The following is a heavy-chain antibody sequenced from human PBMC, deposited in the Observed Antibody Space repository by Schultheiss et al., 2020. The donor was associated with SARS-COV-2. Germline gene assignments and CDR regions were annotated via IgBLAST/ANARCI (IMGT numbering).Heavy chain of an antibody. CDR1: GGSISSYY. CDR3: ARGHICHHYMDV. Sequence: SETLSLTCTVSGGSISSYYWNWIRQPPGKGLEWIGEISQTGSTNYSPSLESRVTTSVDTSKKQFSLKLRSVTAADTAVYYCARGHICHHYMDVWGKGTTVTVSS. V-gene: IGHV4-34*01. CDR2: ISQTGST. D-gene: IGHD2-21*01. J-gene: IGHJ6*03.